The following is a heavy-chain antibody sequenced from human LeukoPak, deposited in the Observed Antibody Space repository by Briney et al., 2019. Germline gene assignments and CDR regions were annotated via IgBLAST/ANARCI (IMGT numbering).Heavy chain of an antibody. CDR1: GGSISSYY. J-gene: IGHJ6*03. D-gene: IGHD6-6*01. CDR3: ARGRIAARSYYYYYMDV. Sequence: PSETLSLTCTVSGGSISSYYWSWIRQPPGKGLEWIEYIYYSGSTNYNPSLKSRVTISVDTSKNQFSLKLSSVTAADTAVYYCARGRIAARSYYYYYMDVWGKGTTVTVSS. CDR2: IYYSGST. V-gene: IGHV4-59*01.